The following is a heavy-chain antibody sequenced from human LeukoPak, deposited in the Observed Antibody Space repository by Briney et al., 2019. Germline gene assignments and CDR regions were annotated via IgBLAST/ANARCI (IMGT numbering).Heavy chain of an antibody. CDR3: ARDPSHHSGTFDI. V-gene: IGHV4-59*02. D-gene: IGHD2-15*01. CDR2: IYFSGNT. J-gene: IGHJ3*02. CDR1: RGSVTSYY. Sequence: PSETLSLTCTVSRGSVTSYYWSWIRQPPGKGLEWIGDIYFSGNTKYNPSLQSRVTTSLDMSQNQFSLRLRSVTAADTAVYYCARDPSHHSGTFDIWGQGTMVTVSS.